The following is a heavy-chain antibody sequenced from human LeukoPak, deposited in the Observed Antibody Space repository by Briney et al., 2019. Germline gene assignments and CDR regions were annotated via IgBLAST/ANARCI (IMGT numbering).Heavy chain of an antibody. V-gene: IGHV1-58*02. Sequence: GTSVKDSCKASGFTFTRPAMQWVRQARGQRLEWIGWIVVGSGNTNYAQKFPKTVTITRDMSTSTAYMELSSLRSEDTAVYYCAADSSPAPFYYYGMYVWGQGTTVTVSS. J-gene: IGHJ6*02. CDR3: AADSSPAPFYYYGMYV. CDR1: GFTFTRPA. CDR2: IVVGSGNT. D-gene: IGHD3-10*01.